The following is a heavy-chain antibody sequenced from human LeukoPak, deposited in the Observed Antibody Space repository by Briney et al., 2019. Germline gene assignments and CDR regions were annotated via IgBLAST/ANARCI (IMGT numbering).Heavy chain of an antibody. CDR2: AYYTGST. V-gene: IGHV4-59*08. CDR3: AIRSGRNYYGVDV. CDR1: GGVISGYY. D-gene: IGHD1-26*01. Sequence: ETLSLTWTVSGGVISGYYWHWIRQPPGRGLEWIRYAYYTGSTSYNPSLKSRVTISIDTSKNQFSLTLSSVSASDTAVYDCAIRSGRNYYGVDVWGQGTTVTVPS. J-gene: IGHJ6*02.